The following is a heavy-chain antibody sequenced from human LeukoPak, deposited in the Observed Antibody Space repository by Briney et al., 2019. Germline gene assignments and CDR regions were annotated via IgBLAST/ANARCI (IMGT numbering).Heavy chain of an antibody. CDR3: ARSPWGIAAAGQ. CDR2: ISYSGST. Sequence: PSETLSLTCTVSGGSVSSGSYFWSWIRQPPGKGLEWIGYISYSGSTNYNPSLKSRVTISVDTSKNQFSLKLSSVTAADTAVFYCARSPWGIAAAGQWGQGTLVTVFS. J-gene: IGHJ4*02. CDR1: GGSVSSGSYF. D-gene: IGHD6-13*01. V-gene: IGHV4-61*01.